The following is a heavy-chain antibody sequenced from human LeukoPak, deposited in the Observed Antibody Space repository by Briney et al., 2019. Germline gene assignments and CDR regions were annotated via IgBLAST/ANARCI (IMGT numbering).Heavy chain of an antibody. CDR3: ARWIPWFDP. J-gene: IGHJ5*02. D-gene: IGHD5-18*01. CDR1: GGSTGSYY. Sequence: SETLSLTCTLSGGSTGSYYWGWIRHPPGKGLEWIGYIYSSGSPNTNPSLKSRVTISVDTSKNQFSLKLSSVTAADTAVYYCARWIPWFDPWGQGTLVTVSS. CDR2: IYSSGSP. V-gene: IGHV4-59*01.